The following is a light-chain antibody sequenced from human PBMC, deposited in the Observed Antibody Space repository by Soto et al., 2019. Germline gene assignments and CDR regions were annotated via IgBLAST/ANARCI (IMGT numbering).Light chain of an antibody. V-gene: IGLV2-14*01. CDR2: EVS. J-gene: IGLJ1*01. CDR3: SSYTSSNTYV. CDR1: SSDVGGYNY. Sequence: QSALTQPASVSGPPGQSITISCTGTSSDVGGYNYVSWYQHHPGKAPKLMIYEVSNRPSGVSNRFSGSKSGNTASLTISGLQADDEADYYCSSYTSSNTYVFGTGTKLTVL.